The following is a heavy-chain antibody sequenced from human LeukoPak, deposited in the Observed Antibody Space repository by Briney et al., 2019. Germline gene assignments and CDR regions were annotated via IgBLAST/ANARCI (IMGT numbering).Heavy chain of an antibody. J-gene: IGHJ4*02. CDR3: ARDHHQWLALDY. CDR1: GFTFSNYW. D-gene: IGHD6-19*01. Sequence: HAGGSLRPSCAASGFTFSNYWMHWVRQAPGKGLEWLSYISNSGSTIYYADSVKGRFTISRDNAKNVLYLQMNSLRAEDTAVYYCARDHHQWLALDYWGQGTLVTVSS. CDR2: ISNSGSTI. V-gene: IGHV3-48*04.